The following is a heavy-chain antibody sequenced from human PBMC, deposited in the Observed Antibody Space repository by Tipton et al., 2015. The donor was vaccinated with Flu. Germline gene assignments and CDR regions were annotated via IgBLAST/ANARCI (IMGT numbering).Heavy chain of an antibody. V-gene: IGHV3-7*03. J-gene: IGHJ4*02. CDR2: INEDGSKK. CDR1: GFTFSNYW. CDR3: VRQIGGGDCY. D-gene: IGHD2-21*01. Sequence: QLVQSGGGLVQPGGSLRLSCVDSGFTFSNYWISWVRQAPGKGLEWVANINEDGSKKYYVDSVKGRFTISRDNAKNSLYLQMNSLRAEDTALYYCVRQIGGGDCYWGQGTLVTVSS.